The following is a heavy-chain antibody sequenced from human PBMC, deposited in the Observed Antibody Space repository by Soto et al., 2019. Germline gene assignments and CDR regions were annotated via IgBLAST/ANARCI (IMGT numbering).Heavy chain of an antibody. Sequence: RRIRKTPGKGLEWVSGISGSGGSTYYADSVKGRFTISRDNSKNTLYLQMNSLRAEDTAVYYCANRAAEYGDYVDYWGQGTLVTVSS. J-gene: IGHJ4*02. CDR3: ANRAAEYGDYVDY. CDR2: ISGSGGST. D-gene: IGHD4-17*01. V-gene: IGHV3-23*01.